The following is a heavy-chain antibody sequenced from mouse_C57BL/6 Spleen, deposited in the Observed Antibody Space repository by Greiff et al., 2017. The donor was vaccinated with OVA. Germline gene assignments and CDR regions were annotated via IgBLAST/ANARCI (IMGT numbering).Heavy chain of an antibody. V-gene: IGHV1-69*01. Sequence: VQLQQPGAELVMPGASVKLSCKASGYTFTSYWMHWVKQRPGQGLEWIGEIDPSDSYTNYNQKFKGKSTLTVDKSSSTAYMQLSSLTSEDSAVYYCARTPGSRAWFAYWGQGTLVTVSA. D-gene: IGHD1-1*01. CDR3: ARTPGSRAWFAY. CDR1: GYTFTSYW. J-gene: IGHJ3*01. CDR2: IDPSDSYT.